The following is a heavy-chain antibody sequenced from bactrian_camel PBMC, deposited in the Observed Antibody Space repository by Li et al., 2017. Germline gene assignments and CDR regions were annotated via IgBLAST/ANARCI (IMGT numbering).Heavy chain of an antibody. CDR1: GCSASLYC. CDR2: INTRYGVT. D-gene: IGHD6*01. Sequence: VQLVESGGGSVQTGGSLRLSCVVSGCSASLYCMAWFRQAPGKEREGVARINTRYGVTYYADSVKGRFTISRDNAKNMLYLQLNNLKVEDTAMYYCAEGRTEVPHDCCASKGTQVTVS. V-gene: IGHV3S1*01. J-gene: IGHJ4*01.